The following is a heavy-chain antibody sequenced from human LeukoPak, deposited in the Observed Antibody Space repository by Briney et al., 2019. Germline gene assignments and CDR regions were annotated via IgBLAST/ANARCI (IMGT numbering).Heavy chain of an antibody. CDR3: ARADIVVVPAAKDDAFDI. D-gene: IGHD2-2*01. CDR1: GGSVSSGSYY. J-gene: IGHJ3*02. CDR2: IYYSGST. Sequence: KPSETLSLTCTVSGGSVSSGSYYWSWIRQPPGKGLEWIGYIYYSGSTNYNPSLKSRVTISVDTPKNQFSLKLSSVTAADTAVYYCARADIVVVPAAKDDAFDIWGQGTMVTVSS. V-gene: IGHV4-61*01.